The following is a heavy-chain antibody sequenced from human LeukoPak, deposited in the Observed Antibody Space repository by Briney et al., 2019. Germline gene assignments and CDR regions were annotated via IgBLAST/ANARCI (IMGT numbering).Heavy chain of an antibody. V-gene: IGHV3-11*01. CDR2: ISSSCSTI. CDR3: ARDSSGWYGYRDY. J-gene: IGHJ4*02. Sequence: GGSLRLSCAASGFTFSDYYMSWIRQAPGKGLEGVSYISSSCSTIYYADSVKGRFTISRDNAKNSLYLQMNSLRAEDTAVYYCARDSSGWYGYRDYWGQGTLVTVSS. CDR1: GFTFSDYY. D-gene: IGHD6-19*01.